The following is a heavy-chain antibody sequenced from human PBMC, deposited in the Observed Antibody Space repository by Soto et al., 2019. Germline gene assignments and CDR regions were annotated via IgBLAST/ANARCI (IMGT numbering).Heavy chain of an antibody. V-gene: IGHV3-23*01. CDR1: GFTFSSQA. CDR2: ISLSGGST. Sequence: EVQLLESGGGLVQPGGSLRLSCAASGFTFSSQAMSWVRQAPGKGLEWVSSISLSGGSTYYADSVKGRFTISRDNSKKTLYLQMNSLRAEDTAVYYCAKGADYCSGVYCYSPLDVCGQGTTVTVSS. CDR3: AKGADYCSGVYCYSPLDV. D-gene: IGHD2-15*01. J-gene: IGHJ6*02.